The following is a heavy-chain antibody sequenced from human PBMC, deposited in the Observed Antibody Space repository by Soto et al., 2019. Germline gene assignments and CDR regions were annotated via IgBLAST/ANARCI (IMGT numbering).Heavy chain of an antibody. V-gene: IGHV3-30*18. J-gene: IGHJ6*02. D-gene: IGHD3-10*01. CDR3: AKDRGLLWFGDYYGMDV. CDR2: ISYDGRNK. Sequence: PGGSLRLSCAASGFTFSSYGMDWVRQAPGKGLEWVSFISYDGRNKDYADSVKGRFTISRDNSKNTLYLQMNSLRAEDTAVYYCAKDRGLLWFGDYYGMDVWGQGTTVTVSS. CDR1: GFTFSSYG.